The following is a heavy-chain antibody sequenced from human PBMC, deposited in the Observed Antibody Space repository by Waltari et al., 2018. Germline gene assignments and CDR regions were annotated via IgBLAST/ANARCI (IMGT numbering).Heavy chain of an antibody. V-gene: IGHV1-2*02. D-gene: IGHD2-15*01. CDR2: INPNSGGT. Sequence: QVQLVQSGAEVKKPGASVKVSCKASGYTFTGYYMHWVRQAPGQGLEWMGWINPNSGGTNKAQKFQGRGTMTRDTSISTAYMELSRLRSDDTAVYYCAREWYCSGGSCYSGTFDYWGQGTLVTVSS. J-gene: IGHJ4*02. CDR1: GYTFTGYY. CDR3: AREWYCSGGSCYSGTFDY.